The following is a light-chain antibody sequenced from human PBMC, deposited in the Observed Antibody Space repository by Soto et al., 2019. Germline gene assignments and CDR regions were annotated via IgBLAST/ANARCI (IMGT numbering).Light chain of an antibody. V-gene: IGKV1-33*01. CDR2: DAS. CDR1: QDISNN. Sequence: IQITQSPFPLSPSVPDRRSNTCQASQDISNNLNWYQQKPGKAPKLLIYDASNLETGVPSRFSGSGSGTDFTFTISSLQPEDIATYYCQQYDNLPTFGQGTKV. CDR3: QQYDNLPT. J-gene: IGKJ1*01.